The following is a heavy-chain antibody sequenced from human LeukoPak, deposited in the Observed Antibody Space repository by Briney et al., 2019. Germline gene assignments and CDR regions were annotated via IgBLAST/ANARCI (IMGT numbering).Heavy chain of an antibody. CDR1: GFTFSSYA. CDR3: ARDHRSARRITIFGVVTL. J-gene: IGHJ4*02. V-gene: IGHV3-30-3*01. CDR2: ISYDGSNK. Sequence: GGSLRLSCAASGFTFSSYAMHWVRQAPGKGLEWVAVISYDGSNKYYADSVKGRFTISRDNSKNTLYLQMNSLRAEDTAVYYCARDHRSARRITIFGVVTLWGQGTLVTVSS. D-gene: IGHD3-3*01.